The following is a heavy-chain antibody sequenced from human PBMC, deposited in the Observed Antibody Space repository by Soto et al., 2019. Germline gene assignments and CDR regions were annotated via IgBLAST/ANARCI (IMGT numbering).Heavy chain of an antibody. V-gene: IGHV3-23*01. CDR2: ISGTGGTI. Sequence: GGSLRLSCVASGFTFHTYAMSWVRQAPGKGLEWVSSISGTGGTIKYADFVKGRFTISRDNSRNTLSLQMTSLRVEDTAVYYCVKDLVPAEGGHGDSFHMWGQGTLVTVSS. CDR1: GFTFHTYA. CDR3: VKDLVPAEGGHGDSFHM. J-gene: IGHJ3*02. D-gene: IGHD2-15*01.